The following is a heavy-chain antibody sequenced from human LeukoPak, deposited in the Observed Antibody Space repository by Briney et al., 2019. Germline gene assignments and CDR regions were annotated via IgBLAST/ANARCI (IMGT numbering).Heavy chain of an antibody. CDR1: GYSFTSYW. J-gene: IGHJ4*02. CDR2: IYPGDSDT. CDR3: ARNGDINSSGWYVY. Sequence: GESLQISCKGSGYSFTSYWIGWVRPLPGKGLGWMGIIYPGDSDTRYSPSFQGQVTISADKSISTAYLQWSSLKASDTAMYYCARNGDINSSGWYVYWGQGTLVTVSS. V-gene: IGHV5-51*01. D-gene: IGHD6-19*01.